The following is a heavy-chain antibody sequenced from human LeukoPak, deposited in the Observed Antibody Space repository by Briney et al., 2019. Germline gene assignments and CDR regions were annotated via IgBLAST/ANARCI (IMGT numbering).Heavy chain of an antibody. CDR3: ARRVRSADHRCDY. D-gene: IGHD1-14*01. Sequence: GGSLRLSCAASGFTFSDYFMSWIRQAPGKGLEWVSYISSSGRTIYYADSVKGRFTISRDNAQNSLYLQMNSLRAADTAVYYCARRVRSADHRCDYWGQGTLVTVSS. V-gene: IGHV3-11*04. J-gene: IGHJ4*02. CDR1: GFTFSDYF. CDR2: ISSSGRTI.